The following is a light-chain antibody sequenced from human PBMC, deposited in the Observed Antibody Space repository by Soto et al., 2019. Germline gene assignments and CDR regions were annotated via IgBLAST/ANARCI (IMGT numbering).Light chain of an antibody. CDR2: RAS. V-gene: IGKV3-15*01. CDR1: HYIYSN. J-gene: IGKJ1*01. Sequence: TLSVSPGERATLSCTASHYIYSNVAWFQQRPGQAPRLLIYRASTRATGTPARFTGSGSGTELTLTITSLQSEDFALYYCQQFHNLWTFGQGTKVDIK. CDR3: QQFHNLWT.